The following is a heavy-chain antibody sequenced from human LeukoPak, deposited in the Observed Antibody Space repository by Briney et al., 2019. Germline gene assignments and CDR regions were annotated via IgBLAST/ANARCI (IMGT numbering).Heavy chain of an antibody. Sequence: SETLSLTCTVPGGSISSSTSYWGWIRRPPGKGLEWIGSIYYSGSTYYNPSLKSRVTISVDTSKNQFSLRLSSVTAADTAVYFCARQMYYYDSSGYYDYWGQGALVTVSS. J-gene: IGHJ4*02. CDR3: ARQMYYYDSSGYYDY. D-gene: IGHD3-22*01. CDR1: GGSISSSTSY. V-gene: IGHV4-39*01. CDR2: IYYSGST.